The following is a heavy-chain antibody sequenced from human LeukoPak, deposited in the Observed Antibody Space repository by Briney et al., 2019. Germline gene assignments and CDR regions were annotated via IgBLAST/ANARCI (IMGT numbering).Heavy chain of an antibody. CDR1: GFTFGDYA. V-gene: IGHV3-49*03. D-gene: IGHD1-26*01. CDR2: IRSKAYGGTT. J-gene: IGHJ4*02. CDR3: TRELWPSGSYYFDY. Sequence: GGSLRLSCTASGFTFGDYAMSWFRQAPGKGLEWVGFIRSKAYGGTTEYAASVKGRFTISRGDSKSIAYLQMNSLKTEDTAVYYCTRELWPSGSYYFDYWGQGTLVTVSS.